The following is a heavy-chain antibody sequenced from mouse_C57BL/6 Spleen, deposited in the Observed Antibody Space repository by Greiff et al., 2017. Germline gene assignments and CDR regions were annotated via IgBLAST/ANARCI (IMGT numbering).Heavy chain of an antibody. V-gene: IGHV5-17*01. CDR2: ISSGSSTI. Sequence: EVQGVESGGGLVKPGGSLKLSCAASGFTFSDYGMHWVRQAPEKGLEWVAYISSGSSTIYYADTVKGRFTISRDNAKNTLFLQLTSLRSEDTATYYCAREGFYNDYDGEYAMDYWGQGTSVTVSA. D-gene: IGHD2-4*01. CDR3: AREGFYNDYDGEYAMDY. CDR1: GFTFSDYG. J-gene: IGHJ4*01.